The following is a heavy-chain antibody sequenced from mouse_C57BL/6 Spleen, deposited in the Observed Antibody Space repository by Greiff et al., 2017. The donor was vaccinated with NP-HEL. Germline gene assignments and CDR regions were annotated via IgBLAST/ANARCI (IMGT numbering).Heavy chain of an antibody. CDR2: INPSNGGT. J-gene: IGHJ2*01. V-gene: IGHV1-53*01. CDR3: AREGYYGSSLIDY. D-gene: IGHD1-1*01. Sequence: QVQLQQPGTELVKPGASVKLSCKASGYTFTSYWMHWVKPRPGQGLEWIGNINPSNGGTNYNEKFKSKATLTVDKSSSTAYLQLSSLTSEDSAVYYCAREGYYGSSLIDYWGQGTTLTVSS. CDR1: GYTFTSYW.